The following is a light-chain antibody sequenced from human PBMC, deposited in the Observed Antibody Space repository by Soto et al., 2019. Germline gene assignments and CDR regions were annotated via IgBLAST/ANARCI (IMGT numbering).Light chain of an antibody. V-gene: IGLV2-14*03. CDR1: SSDVGGYNY. J-gene: IGLJ1*01. Sequence: QSALTQLASLSGSPGQSITISCTGTSSDVGGYNYVSWYQQHPGKAPKLMIYDVSNRPSGVSNRFSGSKSGNTASLTISGLQAEDEADYYCSSYRASSTTHYVFGTGTKVTVL. CDR3: SSYRASSTTHYV. CDR2: DVS.